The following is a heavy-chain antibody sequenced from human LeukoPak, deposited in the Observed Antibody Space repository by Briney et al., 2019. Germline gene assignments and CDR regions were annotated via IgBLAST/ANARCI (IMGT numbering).Heavy chain of an antibody. Sequence: PGGSLRLSCAASGFTFSSFWMHWVRRAPGKGLVWVSRIKSDGSTNYADSVKGRFTISRDNAKNTVSLQMNSLRVEDTGVYYCARAPSEIGGYYPEYFRHWGQGTLVTVSS. V-gene: IGHV3-74*01. J-gene: IGHJ1*01. CDR3: ARAPSEIGGYYPEYFRH. D-gene: IGHD3-22*01. CDR1: GFTFSSFW. CDR2: IKSDGST.